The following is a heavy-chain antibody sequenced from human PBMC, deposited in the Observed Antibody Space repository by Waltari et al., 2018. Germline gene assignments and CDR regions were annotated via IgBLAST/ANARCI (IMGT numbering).Heavy chain of an antibody. CDR1: GFTSGANT. V-gene: IGHV3-21*01. J-gene: IGHJ4*02. CDR3: ARDYCSSTSCYAVFDY. CDR2: ISSSSSYI. Sequence: EVQLVESGGGLVKPGGSLGSSVPASGFTSGANTITWVRTAPGKGLEWVSSISSSSSYIYYADSVKGRFTISRDNAKNSLYLQMNSLRAEDTAVYYCARDYCSSTSCYAVFDYWGQGTLVTVSS. D-gene: IGHD2-2*01.